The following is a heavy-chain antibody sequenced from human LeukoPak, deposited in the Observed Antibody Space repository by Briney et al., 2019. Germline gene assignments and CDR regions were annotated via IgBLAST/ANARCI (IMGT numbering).Heavy chain of an antibody. CDR1: GFTFSSYD. J-gene: IGHJ4*02. D-gene: IGHD3-10*01. Sequence: GGSLRLSCAASGFTFSSYDMTWVRQAPGKGLEWVSAISGSGGWTYYADSVKGWFTISRDNSKNTLYLQVNSLRAEDTAVYYCARRGGYFDYWGQGTLVTVSS. CDR3: ARRGGYFDY. CDR2: ISGSGGWT. V-gene: IGHV3-23*01.